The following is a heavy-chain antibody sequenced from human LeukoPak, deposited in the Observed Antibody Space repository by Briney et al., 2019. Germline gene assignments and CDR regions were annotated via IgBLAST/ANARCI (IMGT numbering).Heavy chain of an antibody. V-gene: IGHV3-30*18. CDR1: GFTFSSYG. D-gene: IGHD3-3*01. CDR3: AKARSGGYNWFDP. Sequence: GRSLRLSCAASGFTFSSYGMHWVRQAPGKGLEWVAVISYDGSNKYYADSVKGRFTISRDNSKSTLYLQMNSLRAEDTAVYYCAKARSGGYNWFDPWGQGTLSPSPQ. CDR2: ISYDGSNK. J-gene: IGHJ5*02.